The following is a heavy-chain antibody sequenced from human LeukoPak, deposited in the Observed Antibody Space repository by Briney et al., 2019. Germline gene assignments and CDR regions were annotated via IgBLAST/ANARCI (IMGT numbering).Heavy chain of an antibody. CDR3: ARPPYDGGY. D-gene: IGHD4-23*01. V-gene: IGHV3-30*03. J-gene: IGHJ4*02. CDR1: GGSFSGYY. CDR2: ISYDGSNK. Sequence: LSLTCAVYGGSFSGYYWSWIRQAPGKGLEWVAVISYDGSNKYYADSVKGRFTISRDNSKNTLYLQMNSLRAEDTAVYYCARPPYDGGYWGQGTLVTVSS.